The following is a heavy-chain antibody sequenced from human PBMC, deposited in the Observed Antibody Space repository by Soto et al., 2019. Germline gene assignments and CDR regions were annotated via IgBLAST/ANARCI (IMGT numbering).Heavy chain of an antibody. Sequence: QVQLVESGGGVVQPGRSLRLSCAASGFTFSSYGMYWVRQAPGKGLEWVAVITDDGSNKYYADSVKGRFTISGDNSKNTLYLQMNSLRAEDTAVYSCAKDQTHAFDIWGQGTMVTVSS. V-gene: IGHV3-30*18. CDR2: ITDDGSNK. J-gene: IGHJ3*02. CDR3: AKDQTHAFDI. CDR1: GFTFSSYG.